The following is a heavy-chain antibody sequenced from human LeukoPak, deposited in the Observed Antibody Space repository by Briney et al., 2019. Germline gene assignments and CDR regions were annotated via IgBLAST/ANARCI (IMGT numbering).Heavy chain of an antibody. J-gene: IGHJ3*02. V-gene: IGHV1-18*01. Sequence: GASVKVSCKASGYTFTSYGISWVRQAPGQGLEWMGWISAYNGNTNYAQKLQGRVTMTTDTSTSTAYMELRSLRSDDTAVYYCARDPERYSGYVGAFDIWGQGTMVTVSS. D-gene: IGHD5-12*01. CDR2: ISAYNGNT. CDR3: ARDPERYSGYVGAFDI. CDR1: GYTFTSYG.